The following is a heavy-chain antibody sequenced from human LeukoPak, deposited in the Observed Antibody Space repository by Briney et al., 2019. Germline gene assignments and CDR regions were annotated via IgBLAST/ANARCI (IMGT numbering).Heavy chain of an antibody. CDR3: AKRRYYGSGSYPHGMDV. D-gene: IGHD3-10*01. CDR1: GFTFSNYG. V-gene: IGHV3-30*02. CDR2: IGYDGSNK. Sequence: GGSLRLSCAASGFTFSNYGTHWVRQAPGKGLEWVAFIGYDGSNKYYADSVKGRFTISRDNSKNTLYLQMNSLRAEDTAVYYCAKRRYYGSGSYPHGMDVWGQGTTVTVSS. J-gene: IGHJ6*02.